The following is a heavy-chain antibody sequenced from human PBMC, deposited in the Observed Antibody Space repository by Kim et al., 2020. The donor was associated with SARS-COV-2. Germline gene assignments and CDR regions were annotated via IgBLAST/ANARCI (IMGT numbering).Heavy chain of an antibody. CDR1: GGSISSYY. CDR2: IYYSGST. CDR3: ARDWAAAGNGGRGDYYYGMDV. V-gene: IGHV4-59*13. Sequence: SETLSLTCTVSGGSISSYYWSWIRQPPGKGLEWIGYIYYSGSTNYNPSLKSRVTISVDTYKNQFSLKLSSVTAADTAVYYCARDWAAAGNGGRGDYYYGMDVWGQGTTVTVSS. D-gene: IGHD6-13*01. J-gene: IGHJ6*02.